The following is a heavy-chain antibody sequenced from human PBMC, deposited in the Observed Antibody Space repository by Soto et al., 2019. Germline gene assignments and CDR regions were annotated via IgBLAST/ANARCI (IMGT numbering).Heavy chain of an antibody. CDR2: IIPIFGTT. V-gene: IGHV1-69*01. CDR3: AREGAGMAATFDP. J-gene: IGHJ5*02. CDR1: GGTFSSYT. D-gene: IGHD1-1*01. Sequence: QVQLVQSGAEVKKPGSSVKVSCKASGGTFSSYTMTWVRQAPGQGPEWMGGIIPIFGTTNYAQRFQGRITITADVSTSTADMELISLTSEDTAVYYCAREGAGMAATFDPWGQGTLVTVSS.